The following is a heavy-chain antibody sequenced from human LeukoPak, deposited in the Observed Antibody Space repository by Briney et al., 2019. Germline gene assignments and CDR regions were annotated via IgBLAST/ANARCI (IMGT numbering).Heavy chain of an antibody. CDR3: ARGELLRLDDAFDI. J-gene: IGHJ3*02. D-gene: IGHD1-26*01. CDR1: GFTFSSYA. CDR2: IKQDGSEK. Sequence: PGGSLRLSCAASGFTFSSYAMHWVRQAPGKGLEWVANIKQDGSEKYYVDSVKGRFTISRDNAKNSLYLQMNSLRAEDTAVYYCARGELLRLDDAFDIWGQGTMVTVSS. V-gene: IGHV3-7*01.